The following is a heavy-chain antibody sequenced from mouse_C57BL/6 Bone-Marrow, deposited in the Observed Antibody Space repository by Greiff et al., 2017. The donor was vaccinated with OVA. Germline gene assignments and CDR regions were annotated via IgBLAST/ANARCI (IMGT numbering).Heavy chain of an antibody. CDR2: IDPSDSAT. Sequence: QVQLQQSGAELVRPGSSVKLSCKASGYTFTSYWMHWVKQRPIQGLEWIGNIDPSDSATHYNQKFKDKATLTVDKSSSTAYMQLSSLTSEDSAVYYCATYGSSVSYWYFDVWGTGTTVTVSS. CDR1: GYTFTSYW. V-gene: IGHV1-52*01. J-gene: IGHJ1*03. D-gene: IGHD1-1*01. CDR3: ATYGSSVSYWYFDV.